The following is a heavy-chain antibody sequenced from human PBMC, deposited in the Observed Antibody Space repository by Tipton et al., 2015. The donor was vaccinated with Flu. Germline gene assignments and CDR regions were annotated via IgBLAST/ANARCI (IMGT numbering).Heavy chain of an antibody. D-gene: IGHD3-22*01. Sequence: TLSLTCTVSGGSISSYYWSRIRQPPGKGLEWIGYIYYSGSTNYNPSLKSRVTISVDTSKNQFSLKLSSVTAADTAAYYCARVDYYDSSGYYPFDYWGQGTLVTVSS. CDR2: IYYSGST. CDR3: ARVDYYDSSGYYPFDY. CDR1: GGSISSYY. J-gene: IGHJ4*02. V-gene: IGHV4-59*01.